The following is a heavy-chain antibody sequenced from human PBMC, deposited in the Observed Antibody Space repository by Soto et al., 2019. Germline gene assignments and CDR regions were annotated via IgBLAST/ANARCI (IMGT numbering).Heavy chain of an antibody. Sequence: VQLLEAGGGFVQPGGSLRLSCSASGFTFSSYAMSWVRQAPGKGPEWVSAIGGAGDRTYYADSVKGRFTISRDNSRNTLFLQMNRLRAEDTALYYCAVIGGGSTGWYAFDYWGQGTLVTVSS. J-gene: IGHJ4*02. CDR2: IGGAGDRT. CDR1: GFTFSSYA. D-gene: IGHD6-19*01. V-gene: IGHV3-23*01. CDR3: AVIGGGSTGWYAFDY.